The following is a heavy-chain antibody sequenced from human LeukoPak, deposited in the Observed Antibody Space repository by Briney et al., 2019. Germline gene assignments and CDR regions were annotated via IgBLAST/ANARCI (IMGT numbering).Heavy chain of an antibody. CDR1: GFTFSSYW. CDR3: ARFFPGREWSDAFDI. D-gene: IGHD3-3*01. Sequence: GGSLRLSCAASGFTFSSYWMSWVRQAPGKGLEWVANIKQDGSEKYYVDSVKGRFTISRDNAKNSLYLQMNSLRAEDTAVYYCARFFPGREWSDAFDIWGQGAMVTVSS. CDR2: IKQDGSEK. J-gene: IGHJ3*02. V-gene: IGHV3-7*01.